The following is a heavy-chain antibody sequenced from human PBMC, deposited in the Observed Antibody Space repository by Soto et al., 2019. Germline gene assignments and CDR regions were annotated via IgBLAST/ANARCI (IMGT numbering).Heavy chain of an antibody. CDR1: GGTFSSYA. J-gene: IGHJ6*02. V-gene: IGHV1-46*01. Sequence: EASVKVSCKASGGTFSSYAISWVRQAPGQGLEWMGIINPSGGSTSYAQKFQGRVTMTRDTSTSTVYMELSSLRSEDTAVYYCASSTQVVAAKYYYGMDVWGQGTTVTVSS. D-gene: IGHD2-15*01. CDR2: INPSGGST. CDR3: ASSTQVVAAKYYYGMDV.